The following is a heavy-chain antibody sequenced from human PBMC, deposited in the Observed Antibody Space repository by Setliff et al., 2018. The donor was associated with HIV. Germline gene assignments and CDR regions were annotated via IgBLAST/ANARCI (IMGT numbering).Heavy chain of an antibody. CDR2: IYYSGST. CDR1: GGSIKSSSDY. Sequence: KTSETLSLTCTVSGGSIKSSSDYWGWIRQPPGKGLEWIGTIYYSGSTYYNPSLKSRVTISVDTSKNQFSLNLSSVTAADTTVYYCARHSGLGGYYSPVDYWGPGTLVTVSS. V-gene: IGHV4-39*01. D-gene: IGHD3-22*01. CDR3: ARHSGLGGYYSPVDY. J-gene: IGHJ4*02.